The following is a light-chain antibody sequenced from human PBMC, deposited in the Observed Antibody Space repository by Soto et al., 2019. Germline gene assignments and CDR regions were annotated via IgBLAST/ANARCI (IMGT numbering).Light chain of an antibody. Sequence: QLVLTQPPSVSGAPGQRVTISCTGSSSNIGAGYDVHWYQQLPGTAPKLLIYGNSNRPSGVPDRFSGSKSGTSASLAITGLQGEDEADYYCQSYDGSLSGHVVFGGGTKVTVL. J-gene: IGLJ2*01. CDR2: GNS. CDR3: QSYDGSLSGHVV. V-gene: IGLV1-40*01. CDR1: SSNIGAGYD.